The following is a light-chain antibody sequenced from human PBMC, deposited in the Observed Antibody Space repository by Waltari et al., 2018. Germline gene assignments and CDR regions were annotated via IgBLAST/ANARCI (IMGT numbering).Light chain of an antibody. CDR2: GNN. V-gene: IGLV3-19*01. Sequence: SSELTQDPAVSVALGQTVRITCQGDSLRSYYASWYQQKPGQALVLVLYGNNSRPSGIAGRFSGSSSGNTASLTVTGAQAEDEADYYCNSRDSSGNHWVFGGGTKLTVL. J-gene: IGLJ3*02. CDR3: NSRDSSGNHWV. CDR1: SLRSYY.